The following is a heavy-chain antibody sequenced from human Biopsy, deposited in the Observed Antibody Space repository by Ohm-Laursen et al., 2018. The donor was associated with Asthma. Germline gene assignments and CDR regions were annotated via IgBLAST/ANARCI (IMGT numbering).Heavy chain of an antibody. J-gene: IGHJ4*02. CDR1: RFTYE. D-gene: IGHD6-19*01. V-gene: IGHV3-30-3*01. CDR3: AREGVAGTHIED. CDR2: ISYDGSSI. Sequence: SLRLSCTATRFTYEMHCVRQAPGKGLEWVAVISYDGSSIYYADSVKGRFTISRDNSKNTLSLQMNSLTAEDTAVYYCAREGVAGTHIEDWGQGTLVTVSS.